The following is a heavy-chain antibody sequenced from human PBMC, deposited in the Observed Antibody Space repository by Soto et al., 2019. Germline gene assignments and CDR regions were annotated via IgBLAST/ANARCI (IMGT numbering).Heavy chain of an antibody. CDR3: ARDSSSWNYLV. J-gene: IGHJ4*02. D-gene: IGHD1-7*01. V-gene: IGHV4-61*01. CDR2: MYYSGTT. Sequence: SETLSLTCSVSGGSVSSASYYWSWIRQAPVKGLDWIGYMYYSGTTEYNPSLNSRVTISIDTSKNRFSLKLTSVTAADTAVYYCARDSSSWNYLVWGQGTLVTVSS. CDR1: GGSVSSASYY.